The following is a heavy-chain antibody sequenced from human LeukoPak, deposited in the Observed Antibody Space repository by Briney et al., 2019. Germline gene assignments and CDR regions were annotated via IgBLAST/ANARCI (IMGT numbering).Heavy chain of an antibody. CDR2: ISGSAIST. D-gene: IGHD3-22*01. V-gene: IGHV3-23*01. CDR1: GFTFNNYA. CDR3: AREYYYDSSGYVGDAFDI. J-gene: IGHJ3*02. Sequence: GGSLRLSCAASGFTFNNYAMIWVRQAPGKGLEWVSAISGSAISTYDADSVKGRFTISRDNSRNTLYLQMNSLRAEDTAVYYCAREYYYDSSGYVGDAFDIWGQGTMVTVSS.